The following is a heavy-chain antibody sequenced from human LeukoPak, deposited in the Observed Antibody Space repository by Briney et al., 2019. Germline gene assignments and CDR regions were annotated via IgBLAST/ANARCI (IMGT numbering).Heavy chain of an antibody. Sequence: GGSLRLSCAASGFTFDDYAMHWVRQAPGKGLEWVSGISWNSGSIGYADSVKGRFTISRDNAKNSLYLQMNSLRAEDTALYYCARATEGYSSSLPGYWGQGTLVTVSS. CDR3: ARATEGYSSSLPGY. D-gene: IGHD6-13*01. V-gene: IGHV3-9*01. J-gene: IGHJ4*02. CDR1: GFTFDDYA. CDR2: ISWNSGSI.